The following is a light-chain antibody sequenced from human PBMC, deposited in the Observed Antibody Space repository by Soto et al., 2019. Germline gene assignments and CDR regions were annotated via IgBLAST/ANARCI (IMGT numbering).Light chain of an antibody. Sequence: DIVMTQSPLSLPVTPGEPASISCRSSQSLLHGNGYNYLDWYLQKPGQSPQLLIYLGSNRASGVPDRFSGSGSGTDFTLKISRVEAEDVGVYYCMQALQTPTFGQGTKVEIK. CDR1: QSLLHGNGYNY. J-gene: IGKJ1*01. CDR2: LGS. CDR3: MQALQTPT. V-gene: IGKV2-28*01.